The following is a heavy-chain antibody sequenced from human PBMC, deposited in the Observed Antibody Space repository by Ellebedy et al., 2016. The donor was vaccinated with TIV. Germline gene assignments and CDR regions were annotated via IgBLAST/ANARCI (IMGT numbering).Heavy chain of an antibody. D-gene: IGHD3-10*01. Sequence: GGSLRLSCAASGLTVSSNYMSWVRQAPGKGLVWVSRINSDGSSTSYADSVKGRFTISRDNAKNTLYLQMNSLRAEDTAVYYCARGYYNADYWGQGTLVTVSS. CDR1: GLTVSSNY. V-gene: IGHV3-74*01. CDR2: INSDGSST. J-gene: IGHJ4*02. CDR3: ARGYYNADY.